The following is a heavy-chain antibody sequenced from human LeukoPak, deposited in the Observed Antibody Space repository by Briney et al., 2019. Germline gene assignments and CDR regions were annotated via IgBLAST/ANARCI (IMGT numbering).Heavy chain of an antibody. CDR2: VYYSGSS. V-gene: IGHV4-31*03. CDR1: GGSVSSDEYY. D-gene: IGHD3-3*01. Sequence: SQTLSLTCTVSGGSVSSDEYYWSWVRQHPGKGLEWIGYVYYSGSSYYIPSLERRVTMSVEVSKNQFSLELRSVTAADTAVYYCARVKVLRFLEWFLDFWGQGALVTVSS. CDR3: ARVKVLRFLEWFLDF. J-gene: IGHJ4*02.